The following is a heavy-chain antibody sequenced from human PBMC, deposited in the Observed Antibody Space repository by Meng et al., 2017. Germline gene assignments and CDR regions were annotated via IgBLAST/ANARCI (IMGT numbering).Heavy chain of an antibody. CDR2: IYYSGST. D-gene: IGHD3-22*01. J-gene: IGHJ5*02. CDR1: GGSISSSSYY. CDR3: ARICYDSSGYSPYNWFDP. V-gene: IGHV4-39*07. Sequence: EWCPGLLKPSETLSLPCTVSGGSISSSSYYWGWIRQPPGKGLEWIGSIYYSGSTYYNPSLKSRVTISVDTSKNQFSLKLSSVTAADTAVYYCARICYDSSGYSPYNWFDPWGQGTLVTVSS.